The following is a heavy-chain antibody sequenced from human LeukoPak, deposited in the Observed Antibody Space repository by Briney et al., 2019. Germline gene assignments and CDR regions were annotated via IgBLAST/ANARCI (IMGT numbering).Heavy chain of an antibody. J-gene: IGHJ6*03. Sequence: SETLSLTCTVSSGSISSTTYYWAWIRQPPGKGLEWIGSIYYNGDTYYNPSLKSRVIISADTSKNQFSLNLSSVTAADTAVYYCARWSGSVTARNYYYYMDVWGEGTTVTVSS. CDR1: SGSISSTTYY. D-gene: IGHD6-6*01. V-gene: IGHV4-39*07. CDR2: IYYNGDT. CDR3: ARWSGSVTARNYYYYMDV.